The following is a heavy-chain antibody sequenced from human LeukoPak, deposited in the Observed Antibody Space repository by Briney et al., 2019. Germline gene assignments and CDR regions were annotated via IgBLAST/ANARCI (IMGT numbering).Heavy chain of an antibody. J-gene: IGHJ3*02. CDR1: GGSIRDTTYY. CDR3: ARGSYGSEPWGAYDI. Sequence: LRETLSLTCTVSGGSIRDTTYYWGWIRQPPGKGLEWIGSIYYSGNTYYNPSLMSRVTISVDTSKNQFSLKLSSVTAADTAVYYCARGSYGSEPWGAYDIWGQGTMVTVSS. CDR2: IYYSGNT. D-gene: IGHD3-10*01. V-gene: IGHV4-39*07.